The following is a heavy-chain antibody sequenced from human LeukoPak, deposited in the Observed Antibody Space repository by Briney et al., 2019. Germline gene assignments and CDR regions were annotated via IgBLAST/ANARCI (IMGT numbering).Heavy chain of an antibody. Sequence: ASVKVSCKASGYTFISYGISWVRQAPGQGLEWMGWINAGNGNTKYSQKFQGRVTITRDTSASTAYMELSSLRSEDTAVYYCRALYYYDSSGKTPDAFDIWGQGTMVTVSS. D-gene: IGHD3-22*01. CDR1: GYTFISYG. CDR2: INAGNGNT. V-gene: IGHV1-3*01. CDR3: RALYYYDSSGKTPDAFDI. J-gene: IGHJ3*02.